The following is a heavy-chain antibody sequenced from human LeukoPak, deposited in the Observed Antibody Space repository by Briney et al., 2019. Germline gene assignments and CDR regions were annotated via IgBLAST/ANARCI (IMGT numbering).Heavy chain of an antibody. CDR1: GYSFTSYW. J-gene: IGHJ4*02. Sequence: GESLTISCKGSGYSFTSYWIGWVCQMPGKGLEWMGIIYPGDSDTRYSPSFQGQVTISADKSISTAYLQWSSLKASDTAMYYCARGLREAAAGARYFDYWGQGTLVTVSS. V-gene: IGHV5-51*01. CDR2: IYPGDSDT. CDR3: ARGLREAAAGARYFDY. D-gene: IGHD6-13*01.